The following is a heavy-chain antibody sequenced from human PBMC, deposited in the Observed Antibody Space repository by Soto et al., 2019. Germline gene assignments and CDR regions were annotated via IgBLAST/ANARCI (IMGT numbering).Heavy chain of an antibody. D-gene: IGHD3-10*01. CDR2: IYYSGST. Sequence: SETLSLTCTVSGGSISSYYWSWIRQPPGKGLEWIGYIYYSGSTNYNPSLKSRVTISVDTSKNQFSLKLSSVTAADTAVYYCARHAPEYYYGQYYFDYWGQGTLVTVSS. CDR1: GGSISSYY. V-gene: IGHV4-59*08. J-gene: IGHJ4*02. CDR3: ARHAPEYYYGQYYFDY.